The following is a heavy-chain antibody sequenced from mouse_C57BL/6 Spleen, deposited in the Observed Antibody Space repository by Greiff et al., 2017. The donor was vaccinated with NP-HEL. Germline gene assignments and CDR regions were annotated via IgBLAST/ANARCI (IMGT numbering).Heavy chain of an antibody. CDR1: GYTFTSYW. CDR2: INPSSGYT. Sequence: QVQLQQSGAELAKPGVSVKLSCKASGYTFTSYWMHWVKQRPGQGLEWIGYINPSSGYTKYNQKFKDKATLTADKSSSTAYMQLSTLTYEDAAVYNCAREWNSDYAMYNWSKGNSVTDSS. D-gene: IGHD3-1*01. CDR3: AREWNSDYAMYN. V-gene: IGHV1-7*01. J-gene: IGHJ4*01.